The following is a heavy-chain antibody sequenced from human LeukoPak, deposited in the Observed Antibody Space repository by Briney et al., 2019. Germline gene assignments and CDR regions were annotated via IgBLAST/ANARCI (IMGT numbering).Heavy chain of an antibody. CDR2: ISYDGSNK. V-gene: IGHV3-30-3*01. CDR1: GITFSSYA. Sequence: PGRSLRLSCAASGITFSSYAMHWVRQAPGKGLEWVADISYDGSNKYYADSVKGRFTISRDNSKNTLYLQMYSLRAEDTAVYFCARDARYYDILTGYPLFDYWGQGTLVTVSS. CDR3: ARDARYYDILTGYPLFDY. J-gene: IGHJ4*02. D-gene: IGHD3-9*01.